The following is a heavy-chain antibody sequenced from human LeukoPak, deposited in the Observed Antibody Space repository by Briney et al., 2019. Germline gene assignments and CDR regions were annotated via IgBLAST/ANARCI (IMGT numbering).Heavy chain of an antibody. CDR3: ARQAYRRFDP. Sequence: SQTLSLTCAISGDSVSSNSVPWNWFRQSPSRGLEWLGRTYYTSKWNNDYAVSVQSRIAVNPDTSKNQFSLHLNSVTPEDTAVYYCARQAYRRFDPWGQGTLVTVSS. J-gene: IGHJ5*02. V-gene: IGHV6-1*01. CDR2: TYYTSKWNN. CDR1: GDSVSSNSVP.